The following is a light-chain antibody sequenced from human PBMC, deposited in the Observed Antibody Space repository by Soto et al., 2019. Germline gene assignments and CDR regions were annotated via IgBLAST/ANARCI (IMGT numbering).Light chain of an antibody. V-gene: IGKV3-15*01. J-gene: IGKJ2*01. Sequence: EIVMTQSPGTLSVSPGERATLSCRASQSVRSNLAWFQQKPGQAPRLVIYGASTRATAFPARFSGSGSGTDFTLTISSLQSEDFATYYCQQHNSFPRSFGQGTKLEIK. CDR3: QQHNSFPRS. CDR2: GAS. CDR1: QSVRSN.